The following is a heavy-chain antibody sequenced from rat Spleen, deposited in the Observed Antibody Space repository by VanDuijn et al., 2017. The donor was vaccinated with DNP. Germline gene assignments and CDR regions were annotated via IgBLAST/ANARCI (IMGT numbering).Heavy chain of an antibody. D-gene: IGHD1-12*01. J-gene: IGHJ2*01. CDR1: RFTFSNYY. Sequence: EVQLVESGGGLVQPGRSLKLSCAASRFTFSNYYMAWVRQAPKKGLEWVAAISPRGSRTYYPDSVKGRFTISRDDAKSSLYLQMDSLRSEDTASYYCTTLNFYASLAEYFDYWGQGVMVAVSS. V-gene: IGHV5-27*01. CDR2: ISPRGSRT. CDR3: TTLNFYASLAEYFDY.